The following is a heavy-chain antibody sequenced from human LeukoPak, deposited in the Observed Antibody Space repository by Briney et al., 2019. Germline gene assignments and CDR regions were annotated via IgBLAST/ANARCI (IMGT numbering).Heavy chain of an antibody. J-gene: IGHJ6*02. Sequence: SQSLSLTCVLPGDCVSIDSAAWNWTRQSRSRGLEWLGMTYYRSQCYNDYAVSVKSRITINPDTSKNQFSLQLNSLTPEDTAVYYCAREVGYYGSGKPRRDYYYYYGMDVWGQGTTVTVSS. V-gene: IGHV6-1*01. D-gene: IGHD3-10*01. CDR2: TYYRSQCYN. CDR1: GDCVSIDSAA. CDR3: AREVGYYGSGKPRRDYYYYYGMDV.